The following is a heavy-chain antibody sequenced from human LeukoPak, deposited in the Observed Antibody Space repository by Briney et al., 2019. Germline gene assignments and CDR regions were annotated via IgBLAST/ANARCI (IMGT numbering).Heavy chain of an antibody. CDR1: GGTFSSYA. CDR2: IIPIFGTA. CDR3: ASSWTYYSDSSGYYNGY. Sequence: SVKVSCKASGGTFSSYAISWVRQAPGQGLEWMGRIIPIFGTANYAQKFQGRVTITTDESTSTAYMELSSLRSEDTAVYYCASSWTYYSDSSGYYNGYCGQGTLVTVSS. J-gene: IGHJ4*02. V-gene: IGHV1-69*05. D-gene: IGHD3-22*01.